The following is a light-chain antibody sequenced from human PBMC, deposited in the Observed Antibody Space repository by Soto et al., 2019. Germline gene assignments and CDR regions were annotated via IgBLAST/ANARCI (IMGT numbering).Light chain of an antibody. CDR3: QQYGGSPT. J-gene: IGKJ1*01. Sequence: EIVLTQSPGTLSLSPGERATLSCRASQSVRSSYLAWYRQKPGQPPRLLIYDASNRATGVPDRFSGSGSGTDFTLAISRLEPEDFAVYYCQQYGGSPTFGLGTKVEIK. CDR1: QSVRSSY. CDR2: DAS. V-gene: IGKV3-20*01.